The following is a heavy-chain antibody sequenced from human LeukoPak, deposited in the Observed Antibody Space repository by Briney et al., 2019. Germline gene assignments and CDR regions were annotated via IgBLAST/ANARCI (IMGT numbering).Heavy chain of an antibody. CDR3: ARGVVVPAARSYNWFDP. D-gene: IGHD2-2*01. Sequence: PSETLSLTCAVYGGSFSGYYWSWIRHPPGKGLEWIGEINHSGSTNYNPSLKSRVTISVDTSKNQFSLKLSSVTAADTAVYYCARGVVVPAARSYNWFDPWGQGTLVTVSS. CDR2: INHSGST. J-gene: IGHJ5*02. V-gene: IGHV4-34*01. CDR1: GGSFSGYY.